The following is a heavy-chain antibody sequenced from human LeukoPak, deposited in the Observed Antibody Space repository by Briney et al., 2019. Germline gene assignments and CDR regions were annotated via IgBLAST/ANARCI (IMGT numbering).Heavy chain of an antibody. Sequence: ASVKVSCKASGYTFTSYGISWVRQAPGQGLEWMGWISAYNGNTNCAQKLQGRVTMTTDTSTSTAYMELRSLRSDDTAVYYCASAYDSSGYYYYWGQGTLVTVSS. D-gene: IGHD3-22*01. V-gene: IGHV1-18*01. J-gene: IGHJ4*02. CDR3: ASAYDSSGYYYY. CDR2: ISAYNGNT. CDR1: GYTFTSYG.